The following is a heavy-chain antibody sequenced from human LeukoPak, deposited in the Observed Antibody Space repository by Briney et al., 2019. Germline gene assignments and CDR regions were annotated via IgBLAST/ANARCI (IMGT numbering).Heavy chain of an antibody. Sequence: GGSLRLSCAASGFTFSSYGMSWVRQAPGKGLEWVSAISGSGGSTYYADSVKGRFTISRDNSKNTLYLQMNSLRAEDTAVYYCAKDLDSSGYYAGMGFDYWGQGTLVTVSS. V-gene: IGHV3-23*01. CDR3: AKDLDSSGYYAGMGFDY. CDR2: ISGSGGST. CDR1: GFTFSSYG. J-gene: IGHJ4*02. D-gene: IGHD3-22*01.